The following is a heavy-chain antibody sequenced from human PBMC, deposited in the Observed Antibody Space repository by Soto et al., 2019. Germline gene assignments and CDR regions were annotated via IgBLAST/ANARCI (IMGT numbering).Heavy chain of an antibody. CDR1: GGTFSSYA. V-gene: IGHV1-69*13. J-gene: IGHJ4*02. D-gene: IGHD6-19*01. Sequence: SVKVSCKASGGTFSSYAISWVRQAPGQGLEWMGGIIPIFGTANYAQKFQGRVTITADESTSTAYMELSSLRSEDTAVYYCARARGRAVAPGVFDYWGQGTLVTVSS. CDR3: ARARGRAVAPGVFDY. CDR2: IIPIFGTA.